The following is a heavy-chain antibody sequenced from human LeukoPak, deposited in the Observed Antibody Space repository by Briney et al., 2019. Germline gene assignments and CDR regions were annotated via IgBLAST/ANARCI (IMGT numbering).Heavy chain of an antibody. Sequence: SVKVSCKASGGTISSYAISWVRQAPGQGLEWMGRIIPILGIANYAQKFQGRVTITADKSTSTAYMELSSLGSEDTAVYYCARGVEMATIAPEYFQHWGQGTLVTVSS. D-gene: IGHD5-24*01. CDR2: IIPILGIA. CDR3: ARGVEMATIAPEYFQH. J-gene: IGHJ1*01. V-gene: IGHV1-69*04. CDR1: GGTISSYA.